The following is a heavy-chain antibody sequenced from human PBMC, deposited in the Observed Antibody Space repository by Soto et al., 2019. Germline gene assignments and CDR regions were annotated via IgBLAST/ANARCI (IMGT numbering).Heavy chain of an antibody. CDR3: VKDLVVVVPAANINLPAFDI. D-gene: IGHD2-2*01. CDR2: ISSNGGST. V-gene: IGHV3-64D*08. Sequence: GGSLRLSCSASGFTFSSYAMHWVRQAPGKGLEYVSAISSNGGSTYYADSVKGRFTISRDNSKNTLYLQMSSLRAEDTAVYYCVKDLVVVVPAANINLPAFDIWGQGTMVTVSS. J-gene: IGHJ3*02. CDR1: GFTFSSYA.